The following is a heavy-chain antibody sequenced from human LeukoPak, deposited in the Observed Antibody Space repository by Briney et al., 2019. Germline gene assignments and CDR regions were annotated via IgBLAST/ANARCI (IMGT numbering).Heavy chain of an antibody. CDR1: GFTFDDYT. J-gene: IGHJ4*02. CDR2: ISWDGGST. V-gene: IGHV3-43*01. D-gene: IGHD3-22*01. CDR3: AKEPKYYYDSSGPV. Sequence: GGSLRLSCAASGFTFDDYTMHWVRQAPGKGLEWVSLISWDGGSTYYADSVKGRFTISRDNSKNSLYLQMNSLRTEDTALYYCAKEPKYYYDSSGPVWGQGTLVTVSS.